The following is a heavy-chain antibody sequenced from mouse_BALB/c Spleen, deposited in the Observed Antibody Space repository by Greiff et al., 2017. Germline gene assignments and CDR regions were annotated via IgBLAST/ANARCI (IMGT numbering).Heavy chain of an antibody. D-gene: IGHD2-14*01. J-gene: IGHJ4*01. V-gene: IGHV3-2*02. CDR1: GYSITSDYA. CDR3: AREVRRTGYAMDY. CDR2: ISYSGST. Sequence: DVQLQESGPGLVKPSQSLSLTCTVTGYSITSDYAWNWIRQFPGNKLEWMGYISYSGSTSYNPSLKSRISITRDTSKNQFFLQLNSVTTEDTATYYCAREVRRTGYAMDYWGQGTSVTVSS.